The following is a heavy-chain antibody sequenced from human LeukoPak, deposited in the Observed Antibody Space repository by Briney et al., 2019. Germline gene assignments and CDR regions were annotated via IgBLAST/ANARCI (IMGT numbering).Heavy chain of an antibody. CDR1: GHTFTNYG. CDR2: ISAYNGNT. J-gene: IGHJ4*02. CDR3: ARVTGYMVEDYFDS. D-gene: IGHD6-13*01. Sequence: GASVKVSCKASGHTFTNYGITWVRQAPGQGLEWMGWISAYNGNTNYAQKFQGRVTMTTDTSTNTVYMELRSLRSDDTAVYYCARVTGYMVEDYFDSWGQGTLVTVSS. V-gene: IGHV1-18*01.